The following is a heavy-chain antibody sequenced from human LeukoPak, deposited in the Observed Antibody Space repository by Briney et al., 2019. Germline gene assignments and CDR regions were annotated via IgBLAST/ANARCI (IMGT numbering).Heavy chain of an antibody. D-gene: IGHD2-15*01. CDR3: ARGGYCSGGSCYGGFQH. J-gene: IGHJ1*01. CDR1: GYTFTGYY. V-gene: IGHV1-2*02. CDR2: TNPNSGGT. Sequence: ASVKVSCKASGYTFTGYYMHWVRQAPGQGLEWMGWTNPNSGGTNYAQKFQGRVTMTRDRSISTAYMELSRLRSDDTAVYYCARGGYCSGGSCYGGFQHWGQGTLVTVSS.